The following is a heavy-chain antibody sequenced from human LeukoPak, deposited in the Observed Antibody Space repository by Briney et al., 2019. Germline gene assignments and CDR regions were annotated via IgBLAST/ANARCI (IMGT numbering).Heavy chain of an antibody. CDR3: ARFGALVATIGNWFDP. V-gene: IGHV4-59*01. CDR2: IFHSGST. J-gene: IGHJ5*02. Sequence: SETLSLTCSVSGGSISNYFWSWIRQPPGKGLEWIGYIFHSGSTYYNPSLESRVSISVDTSKNRFSLKLTSATAADTAVYFCARFGALVATIGNWFDPWGQGTLVTVSS. D-gene: IGHD5-12*01. CDR1: GGSISNYF.